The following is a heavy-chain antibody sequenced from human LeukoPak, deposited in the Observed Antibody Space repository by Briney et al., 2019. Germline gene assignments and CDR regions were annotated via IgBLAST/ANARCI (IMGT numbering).Heavy chain of an antibody. CDR3: ARAPSEIGGYYPEYFRH. V-gene: IGHV3-74*01. CDR1: GFTFSNYW. J-gene: IGHJ1*01. D-gene: IGHD3-22*01. Sequence: PGGSLRLSCAVSGFTFSNYWMHWVRQAPGKGLVWVSRINNEESTISYADSVKGRFTVSRDNAKNTVSLQMNSLRAEDTGVYYCARAPSEIGGYYPEYFRHWGQGTLVTVSP. CDR2: INNEESTI.